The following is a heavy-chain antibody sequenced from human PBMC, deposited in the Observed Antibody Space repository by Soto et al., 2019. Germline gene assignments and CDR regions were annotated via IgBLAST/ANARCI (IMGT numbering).Heavy chain of an antibody. J-gene: IGHJ4*02. D-gene: IGHD3-10*01. CDR2: INHSGSA. CDR3: AKGPQGGYYASGSFYSGGH. V-gene: IGHV4-34*01. Sequence: QVQLQQWGAGLLKPSETLSLTCAVYGGSFSGYYWSWIRQPPGKGLEWIGEINHSGSANYNPTFKSRVSISVDTSKNPLSLQLSSVTAADTAVYYCAKGPQGGYYASGSFYSGGHWGQGTLVTVS. CDR1: GGSFSGYY.